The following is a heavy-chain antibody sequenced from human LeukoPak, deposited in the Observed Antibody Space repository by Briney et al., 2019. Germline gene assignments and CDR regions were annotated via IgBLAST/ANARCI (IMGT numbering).Heavy chain of an antibody. CDR3: VGVTYSAYDDFDN. D-gene: IGHD5-12*01. Sequence: ASVKVSCKASGYTFTAYYMHGVRQAPGQGLEWMGWIYPSSGATQYAQKFQGRVTMTRDTSITTAYMELSGLRSDDTAVYYCVGVTYSAYDDFDNWGQGTLVTVSS. V-gene: IGHV1-2*02. J-gene: IGHJ4*02. CDR2: IYPSSGAT. CDR1: GYTFTAYY.